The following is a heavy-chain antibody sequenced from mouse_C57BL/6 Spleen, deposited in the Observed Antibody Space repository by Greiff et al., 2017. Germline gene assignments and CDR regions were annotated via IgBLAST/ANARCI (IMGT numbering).Heavy chain of an antibody. CDR3: ARRYSNYGVWFAY. CDR1: GYTFTSYW. CDR2: IDPNSGGT. Sequence: QVQLQQPGAELVKPGASVKLSCKASGYTFTSYWMHWVKQRPGRGLEWTGRIDPNSGGTKYNEKFKSKATLTVDKPSSTAYMQLSSLTSEDSAVYYCARRYSNYGVWFAYWGQGTLVTVSA. D-gene: IGHD2-5*01. J-gene: IGHJ3*01. V-gene: IGHV1-72*01.